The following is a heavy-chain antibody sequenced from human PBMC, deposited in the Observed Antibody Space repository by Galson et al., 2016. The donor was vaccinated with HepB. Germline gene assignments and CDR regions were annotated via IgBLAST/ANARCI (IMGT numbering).Heavy chain of an antibody. V-gene: IGHV4-4*02. J-gene: IGHJ4*02. Sequence: SETLSLTCAVSGDSVISNNWWSWVRQPPGKGLEWIGEIHHSGSSNYNPSLKSRVTMSVDKSKNQFSLRPTSVTVADAAVYYCARLSATYYVDNWGQGTLVTVSS. CDR1: GDSVISNNW. CDR2: IHHSGSS. CDR3: ARLSATYYVDN.